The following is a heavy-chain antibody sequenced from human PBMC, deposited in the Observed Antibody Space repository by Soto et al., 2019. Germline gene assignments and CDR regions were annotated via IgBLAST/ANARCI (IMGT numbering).Heavy chain of an antibody. Sequence: PGGSLRLSCAASGFTFSSCAMNWVRQSPGKGLEWVAAITYNGANRHYADSVEGRFTISRDNSKNTLYLQMNSLRAEDTAVYYCARDLSVKSFYYYYGMDVWGQGTT. CDR3: ARDLSVKSFYYYYGMDV. CDR1: GFTFSSCA. CDR2: ITYNGANR. V-gene: IGHV3-23*01. J-gene: IGHJ6*02. D-gene: IGHD3-16*02.